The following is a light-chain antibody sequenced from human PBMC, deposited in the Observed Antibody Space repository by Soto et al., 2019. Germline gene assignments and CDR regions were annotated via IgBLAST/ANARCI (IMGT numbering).Light chain of an antibody. J-gene: IGLJ1*01. CDR1: SSDVGSSNL. CDR3: CSFARSSTSYV. V-gene: IGLV2-23*01. Sequence: SVLTQPASVSGSPGQSITISCTGTSSDVGSSNLASWYQQHPGKTPKLIIYEGSRRPPGVSGRFSGSMSGNAASLTISGLQAEDEADYYCCSFARSSTSYVFATGTKVTVL. CDR2: EGS.